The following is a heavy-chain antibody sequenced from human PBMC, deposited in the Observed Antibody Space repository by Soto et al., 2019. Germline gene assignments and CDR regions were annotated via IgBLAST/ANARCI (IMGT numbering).Heavy chain of an antibody. CDR2: IYYSGST. CDR3: ARYRGGSFYFDY. Sequence: LTCTVSGGSISSYYWSWIRQPPGKGLEWIGYIYYSGSTNYNPSLKSRVTISVDTSKNQFSLKLSSVTAADTAVYYCARYRGGSFYFDYWGQGTLVTVSS. CDR1: GGSISSYY. V-gene: IGHV4-59*01. D-gene: IGHD1-26*01. J-gene: IGHJ4*02.